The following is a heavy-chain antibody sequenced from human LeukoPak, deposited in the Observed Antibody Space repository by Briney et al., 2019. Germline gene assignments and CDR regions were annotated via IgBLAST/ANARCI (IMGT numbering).Heavy chain of an antibody. Sequence: AGGSLRLSCAASGFTFSSYSMNWVRQAPGKGLEWVSSISSSSSYIYYADSVKGRFTISRDNAKNSLYLQMNSLRAEDTAVYYCARNRLPAAIGAVDYWGQGTLVTVSS. D-gene: IGHD2-2*01. J-gene: IGHJ4*02. CDR3: ARNRLPAAIGAVDY. V-gene: IGHV3-21*01. CDR2: ISSSSSYI. CDR1: GFTFSSYS.